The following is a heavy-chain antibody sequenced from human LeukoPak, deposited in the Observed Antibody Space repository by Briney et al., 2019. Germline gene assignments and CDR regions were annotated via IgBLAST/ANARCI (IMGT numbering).Heavy chain of an antibody. J-gene: IGHJ6*02. CDR1: GFTFSSYG. CDR2: ISYDGSNK. CDR3: AKDLGWYCSSTSCYGTYYYYYGMDV. V-gene: IGHV3-30*18. Sequence: GGSLRLSCAASGFTFSSYGMHWVRQAPGKGLEWVAVISYDGSNKYYADSVKGRFTISRDNSKNTLYLQMNSLRAEDTAVYYCAKDLGWYCSSTSCYGTYYYYYGMDVWGQGTTVTVSS. D-gene: IGHD2-2*01.